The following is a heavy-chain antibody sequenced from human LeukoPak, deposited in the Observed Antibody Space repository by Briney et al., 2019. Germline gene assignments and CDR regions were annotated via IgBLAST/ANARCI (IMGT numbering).Heavy chain of an antibody. CDR3: ARGLHWNDFNWFDS. CDR1: GFTFTNFW. Sequence: GGSLTLSCAASGFTFTNFWMNWVRQTPGKGLMWVSRIQTDGSTRYADSVKGRFTISRDNAKNTVYLQMNTLSAEDTAIYYCARGLHWNDFNWFDSWGQGTLVTVSS. J-gene: IGHJ5*01. D-gene: IGHD1-1*01. CDR2: IQTDGST. V-gene: IGHV3-74*01.